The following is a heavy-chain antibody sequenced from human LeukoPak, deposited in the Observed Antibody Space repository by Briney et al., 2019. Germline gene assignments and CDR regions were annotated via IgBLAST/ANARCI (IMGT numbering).Heavy chain of an antibody. CDR1: GYTFTSCD. CDR2: MNPNSGNT. D-gene: IGHD6-19*01. Sequence: ASVKVSCKASGYTFTSCDINWMRQATGQGLEWMGWMNPNSGNTGYGQSFQGRITMTRDISIGTAYMELSNLTSEDTAIYYCTRGSSGRRDNWGQGTLVTVSA. CDR3: TRGSSGRRDN. V-gene: IGHV1-8*01. J-gene: IGHJ4*02.